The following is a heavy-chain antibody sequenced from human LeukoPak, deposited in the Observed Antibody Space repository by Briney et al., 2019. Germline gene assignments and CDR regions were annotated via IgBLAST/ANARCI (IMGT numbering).Heavy chain of an antibody. V-gene: IGHV3-7*03. J-gene: IGHJ4*02. D-gene: IGHD1-7*01. CDR3: VRGSWDKLELLY. Sequence: PGGSLRLSCAASGFTFSNFWMSWVRQAPRKGLEWVANIKQDGSEKYYVDSVKGRFTISRDNAKNSLYLQMNSLRAEDTAVYYCVRGSWDKLELLYWGQGTLVTVSS. CDR2: IKQDGSEK. CDR1: GFTFSNFW.